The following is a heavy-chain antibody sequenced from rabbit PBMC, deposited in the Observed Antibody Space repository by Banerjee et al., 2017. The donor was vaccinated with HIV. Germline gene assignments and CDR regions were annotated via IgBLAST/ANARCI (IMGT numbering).Heavy chain of an antibody. J-gene: IGHJ4*01. V-gene: IGHV1S45*01. D-gene: IGHD1-1*01. Sequence: QEQLEESGGGLVKPGASLTLTCKASGVSFSFSSYMCWVRQAPGKGLEWIACIEVGDSSFTYFATWARGRFTISKTSSTTVTLQVTRLTAADTATYFCARSGHVGGDYIWDLWGPGTLVTVS. CDR1: GVSFSFSSY. CDR3: ARSGHVGGDYIWDL. CDR2: IEVGDSSFT.